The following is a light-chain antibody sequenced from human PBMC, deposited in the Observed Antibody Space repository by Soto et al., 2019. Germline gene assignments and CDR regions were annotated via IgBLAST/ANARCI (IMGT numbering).Light chain of an antibody. CDR1: NSDVGSYNL. Sequence: QSALTQPASVSGSPGQSITISCTGTNSDVGSYNLVSWYQQHPGKVPKLMIFEGSPRPSGVSNRFSGSKSGNTASLTISGLQAEDEADYYCCSYAGGTTPVVLGGGTKLTVL. J-gene: IGLJ2*01. CDR2: EGS. CDR3: CSYAGGTTPVV. V-gene: IGLV2-23*01.